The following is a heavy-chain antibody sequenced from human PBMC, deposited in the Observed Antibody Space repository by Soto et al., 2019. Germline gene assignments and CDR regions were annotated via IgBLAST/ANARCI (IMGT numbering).Heavy chain of an antibody. J-gene: IGHJ6*02. CDR1: GFTFSSYS. D-gene: IGHD3-10*01. CDR3: ARTYYYGSGRGYYYYYYGMDV. CDR2: ISSSSSTI. Sequence: GGSLRLSCAASGFTFSSYSMNWVRQAPGKGLEWVSYISSSSSTIYYADSVKGRFTISRDNAKNSLYLQMNSLRDEDTAVYYCARTYYYGSGRGYYYYYYGMDVWGQGTTDTVSS. V-gene: IGHV3-48*02.